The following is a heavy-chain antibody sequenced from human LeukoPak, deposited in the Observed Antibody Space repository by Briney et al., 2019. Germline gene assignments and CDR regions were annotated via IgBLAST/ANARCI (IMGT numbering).Heavy chain of an antibody. V-gene: IGHV3-30*18. Sequence: GGSLRLSCAASGFIFSNDAMHWVRQAPGKGLEWVAVISYDGSNKYYADSVKGRFTISRDNSKNTLFLEMNSLRAEDTAVYYCAKALTSGWYLDAFNIWGQGTMVTVSS. J-gene: IGHJ3*02. D-gene: IGHD6-19*01. CDR2: ISYDGSNK. CDR1: GFIFSNDA. CDR3: AKALTSGWYLDAFNI.